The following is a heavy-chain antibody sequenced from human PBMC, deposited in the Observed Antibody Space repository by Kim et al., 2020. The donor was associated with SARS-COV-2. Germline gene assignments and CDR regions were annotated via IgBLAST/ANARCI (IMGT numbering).Heavy chain of an antibody. CDR2: IYYSGST. V-gene: IGHV4-39*01. D-gene: IGHD1-1*01. Sequence: SETLSLTCTVSGGSISSSSYYWGWIRQPPGKGLEWIGSIYYSGSTYYNPSLKSRVTISVDTSKNQFSLKLSSVTAADTAVYYCASSTTPIYPVQHLGTTTRAHWGQGTLVTVSS. CDR1: GGSISSSSYY. CDR3: ASSTTPIYPVQHLGTTTRAH. J-gene: IGHJ4*02.